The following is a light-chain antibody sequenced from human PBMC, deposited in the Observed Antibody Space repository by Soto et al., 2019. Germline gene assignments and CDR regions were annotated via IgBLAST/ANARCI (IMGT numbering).Light chain of an antibody. Sequence: QSVLTQPPSVSGAPGQRVSISFTGSSSNIGAGYDVHWYHQLPGTAPKLLLYGNNNRPSGVPDRFSGSKSGTSASLVITGLQAEDEADYYCQSFDTRLNSVVFGGGTQLTVL. CDR1: SSNIGAGYD. CDR3: QSFDTRLNSVV. J-gene: IGLJ2*01. V-gene: IGLV1-40*01. CDR2: GNN.